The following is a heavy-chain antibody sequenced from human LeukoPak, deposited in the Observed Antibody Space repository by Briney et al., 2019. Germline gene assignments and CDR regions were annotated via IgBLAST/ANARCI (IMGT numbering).Heavy chain of an antibody. CDR2: ISGDGTRT. CDR3: AKWPEGAMDYFDY. D-gene: IGHD3-16*01. CDR1: GFSFSSYA. Sequence: GGSLRLSCAASGFSFSSYAMTWARQAPVKGLEWVSAISGDGTRTYYADSVKGRFTISRDDSKNTLYLEMSSLRVEDTAIYYCAKWPEGAMDYFDYWGQGTLVTVSS. J-gene: IGHJ4*02. V-gene: IGHV3-23*01.